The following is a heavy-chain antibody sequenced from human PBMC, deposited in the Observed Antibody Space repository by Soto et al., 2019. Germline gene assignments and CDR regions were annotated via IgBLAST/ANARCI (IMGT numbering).Heavy chain of an antibody. V-gene: IGHV2-5*02. CDR2: IYWDDDK. CDR1: GFSLTTSGVG. CDR3: AHRVLRTVFGLVTTTAIYFDF. D-gene: IGHD3-3*01. J-gene: IGHJ4*02. Sequence: QITLKESGPTLVKPTQTLTLTCTFSGFSLTTSGVGVGWIRQSPGKAPEWLALIYWDDDKRYSPSLKSRLTITKDTSKNQVVLTMANLDTADTATYYCAHRVLRTVFGLVTTTAIYFDFWGQGTPVAVSS.